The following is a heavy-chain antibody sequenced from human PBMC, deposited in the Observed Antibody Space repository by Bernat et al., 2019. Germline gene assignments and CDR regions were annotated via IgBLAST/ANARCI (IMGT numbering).Heavy chain of an antibody. D-gene: IGHD3-22*01. Sequence: QVQLVESGGGVVQPGRSLRLSCAASGFTFSSYGMHWVRQAPGKGLEWVAVISYDGSNKYYADSVKGRFTISRDNSKNTLYLQMNSLRAEDTAVYYCAKDQTYYYDSSGYDYWGQGTLVTVSS. J-gene: IGHJ4*02. CDR2: ISYDGSNK. CDR1: GFTFSSYG. CDR3: AKDQTYYYDSSGYDY. V-gene: IGHV3-30*18.